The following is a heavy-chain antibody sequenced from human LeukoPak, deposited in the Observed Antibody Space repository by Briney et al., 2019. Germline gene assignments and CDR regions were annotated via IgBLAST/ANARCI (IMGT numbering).Heavy chain of an antibody. J-gene: IGHJ4*02. D-gene: IGHD5-12*01. CDR2: INSDGSNT. V-gene: IGHV3-74*01. CDR3: ASGYARSARHQSDF. CDR1: GFTFDDYG. Sequence: GGSLRLSCAASGFTFDDYGMSWVRQAPGKGLVWVSRINSDGSNTNYAGSVKGRFTISRDNAKNTLYLQMNSLRVEDTAVYYCASGYARSARHQSDFWGQGTVVTVSS.